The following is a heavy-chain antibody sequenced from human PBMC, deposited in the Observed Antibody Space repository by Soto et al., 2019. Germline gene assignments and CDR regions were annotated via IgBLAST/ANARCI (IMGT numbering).Heavy chain of an antibody. Sequence: QVQLQESGTGLEKPSQTLSLTCSLSGGSINSDEFYWTWIRQTPGKGLEWIGYIYSSGRTHYNPSLKSRINISLDTSNNLLSLRLSSVTAADTAVYYCARMGLHLGELSRNWFDPWGRGTLVTVSS. CDR3: ARMGLHLGELSRNWFDP. CDR2: IYSSGRT. CDR1: GGSINSDEFY. V-gene: IGHV4-31*03. J-gene: IGHJ5*02. D-gene: IGHD3-16*02.